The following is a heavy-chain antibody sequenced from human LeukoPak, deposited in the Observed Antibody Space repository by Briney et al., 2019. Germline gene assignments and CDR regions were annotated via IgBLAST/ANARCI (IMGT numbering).Heavy chain of an antibody. CDR3: VRDKGSSWGEKYYFDY. CDR2: IWYDGINE. D-gene: IGHD6-13*01. CDR1: GFTFSSSG. Sequence: TGGSLRLSCAASGFTFSSSGMHWVRQAPGKGLEWVALIWYDGINEYYADSVKGRFSISRDDSKNTLYLQMNSLRAEDTAVYYCVRDKGSSWGEKYYFDYWGRGTLVTVSS. V-gene: IGHV3-33*01. J-gene: IGHJ4*02.